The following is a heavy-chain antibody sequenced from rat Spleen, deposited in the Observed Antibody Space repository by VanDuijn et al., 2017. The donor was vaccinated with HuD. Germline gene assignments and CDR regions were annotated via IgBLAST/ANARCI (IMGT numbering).Heavy chain of an antibody. J-gene: IGHJ2*01. CDR2: ISYDGSST. V-gene: IGHV5-29*01. Sequence: EVQLVESDGGLVQPGRSLKLSCAASGFTFSDYYMAWVRQAPTKGLEWVATISYDGSSTYYRDSVKGRFTISRDNAKSTLYLQMDSLRSEDTATYYCARQWDYWGKGVMVTVSS. CDR3: ARQWDY. CDR1: GFTFSDYY.